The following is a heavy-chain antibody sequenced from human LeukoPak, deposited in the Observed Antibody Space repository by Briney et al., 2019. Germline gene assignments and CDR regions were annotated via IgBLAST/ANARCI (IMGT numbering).Heavy chain of an antibody. V-gene: IGHV4-39*07. CDR2: IYDSGST. J-gene: IGHJ4*02. Sequence: PSETLSLTCTVSGVSIRSSYYYWGWIRQPPGKGLEWIGSIYDSGSTYYNPSLKSRVTISVDTSKNQFSLKLSSVTAADTAVYYCARAHGDYFDYWGQGTLVTVSS. CDR3: ARAHGDYFDY. CDR1: GVSIRSSYYY. D-gene: IGHD3-10*01.